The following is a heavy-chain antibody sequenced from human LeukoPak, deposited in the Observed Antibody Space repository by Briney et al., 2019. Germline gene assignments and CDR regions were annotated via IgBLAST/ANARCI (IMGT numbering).Heavy chain of an antibody. CDR3: ATWPSGSLELDY. D-gene: IGHD6-25*01. Sequence: ASVKVSCKASGGTFSSYAISWVRQAPGQGLEWMGGIIPIFGTANYAQKFQGRVTITADESTSTAYMELSSLRSEDTAVYYCATWPSGSLELDYWGQGTLVTVSS. J-gene: IGHJ4*02. CDR2: IIPIFGTA. CDR1: GGTFSSYA. V-gene: IGHV1-69*13.